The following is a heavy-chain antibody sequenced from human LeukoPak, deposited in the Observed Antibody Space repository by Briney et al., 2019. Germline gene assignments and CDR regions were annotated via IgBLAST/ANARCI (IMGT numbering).Heavy chain of an antibody. CDR3: ARAETGTTNFDY. CDR2: TYYSGST. V-gene: IGHV4-59*01. D-gene: IGHD1-1*01. J-gene: IGHJ4*02. Sequence: PSETLSLTCTVSGGSISSYYWSWIRQPPGKGLEWIGYTYYSGSTNYNPSLKSRVTISVDTSKSQFSLKLSSVTATDTAVYYCARAETGTTNFDYWGQGTLVTVSS. CDR1: GGSISSYY.